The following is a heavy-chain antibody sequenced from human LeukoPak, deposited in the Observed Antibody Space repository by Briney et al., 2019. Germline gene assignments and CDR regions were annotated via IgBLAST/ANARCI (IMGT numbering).Heavy chain of an antibody. D-gene: IGHD5-18*01. CDR2: IKPDGFTR. Sequence: PGGSLTLACIVSGFSFSNSWMNWVRHAPGNGREWVASIKPDGFTRNYVDSVKGRFTISRDNAENSLYLQMNSLRVEDTAVYFCARDVTATGALDIWGQGTLLTVSS. CDR3: ARDVTATGALDI. CDR1: GFSFSNSW. V-gene: IGHV3-7*04. J-gene: IGHJ3*02.